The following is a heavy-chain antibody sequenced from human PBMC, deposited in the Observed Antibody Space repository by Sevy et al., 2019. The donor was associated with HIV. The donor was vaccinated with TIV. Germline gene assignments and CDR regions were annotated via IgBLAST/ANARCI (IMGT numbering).Heavy chain of an antibody. V-gene: IGHV3-23*01. D-gene: IGHD5-12*01. CDR2: ISGSGGST. CDR3: AKSPRCSGYVFAHYCDYYGMDV. CDR1: GFTFSSYA. Sequence: GGSLRLSCAASGFTFSSYAMSWVRQAPGKGLEWVSAISGSGGSTYYADSVKGRFTISRDNSKDTLYLQMNSLSAEDTAVYYCAKSPRCSGYVFAHYCDYYGMDVWGQGTTVTVSS. J-gene: IGHJ6*02.